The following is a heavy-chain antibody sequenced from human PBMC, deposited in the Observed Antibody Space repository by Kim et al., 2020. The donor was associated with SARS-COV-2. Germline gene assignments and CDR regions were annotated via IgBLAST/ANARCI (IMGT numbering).Heavy chain of an antibody. CDR3: AKARIAAIRSNWFDP. D-gene: IGHD6-6*01. V-gene: IGHV3-30*02. Sequence: DTVKDRFTITKDNSKNTLYLQMNSLKAGDTAVDYCAKARIAAIRSNWFDPWGRGTLVTVSS. J-gene: IGHJ5*02.